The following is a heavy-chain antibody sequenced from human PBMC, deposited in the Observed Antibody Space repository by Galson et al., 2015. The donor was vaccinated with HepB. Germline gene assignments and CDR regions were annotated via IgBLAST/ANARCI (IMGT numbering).Heavy chain of an antibody. CDR2: ITSSSSSI. V-gene: IGHV3-48*01. Sequence: SLRLSCAASGFTFSIYSMNWVRQAPGKGLEWVSYITSSSSSIYYADSVKGRFTISRDNAKNSLYLQMNSLRAEDTAVYYCARDDSYDSSGYYYGSWFDPWGQGTLVTVSS. CDR3: ARDDSYDSSGYYYGSWFDP. D-gene: IGHD3-22*01. J-gene: IGHJ5*02. CDR1: GFTFSIYS.